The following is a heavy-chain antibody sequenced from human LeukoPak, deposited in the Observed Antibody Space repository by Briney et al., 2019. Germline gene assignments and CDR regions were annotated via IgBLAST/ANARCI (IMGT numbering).Heavy chain of an antibody. CDR1: GFTFSSYG. CDR2: ISYDGSNK. Sequence: GGSLRLSCAASGFTFSSYGMHWVRQAPGKGLEWVAVISYDGSNKYYADSVKGRFTIARDNSKNTLYLQTNSLRAEDTAVDYCATDNGGGGGGYGCYYYYGMDVWGQGATVTVSS. D-gene: IGHD6-19*01. J-gene: IGHJ6*02. CDR3: ATDNGGGGGGYGCYYYYGMDV. V-gene: IGHV3-30*03.